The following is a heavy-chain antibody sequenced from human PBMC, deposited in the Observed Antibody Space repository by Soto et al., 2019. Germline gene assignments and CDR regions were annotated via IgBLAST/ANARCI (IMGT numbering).Heavy chain of an antibody. CDR1: GYSFTIYC. Sequence: GESLKISCNGSGYSFTIYCIALVLQMPGKGLEWMGIIYPCDSDTRYSPSFQGHVTISADTSISTAYLQWSSLKASDTAIYYCARQPDFWTMFYFDYWGQGTLVTVSS. CDR3: ARQPDFWTMFYFDY. D-gene: IGHD3-3*01. CDR2: IYPCDSDT. J-gene: IGHJ4*02. V-gene: IGHV5-51*01.